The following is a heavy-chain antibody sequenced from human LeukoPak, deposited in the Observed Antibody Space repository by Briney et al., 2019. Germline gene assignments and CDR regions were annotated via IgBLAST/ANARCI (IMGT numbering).Heavy chain of an antibody. CDR2: IYSGGST. Sequence: GGSLRLSCAASGFTVSTNYMTWVRQAPGKGLEWVSVIYSGGSTYYADSVKGRFTISRDNLKNTLYLQMNSLRAEDTAVYYCARSSELSAPLVFDYWGQGTLVTVSS. D-gene: IGHD3-16*02. V-gene: IGHV3-66*01. CDR1: GFTVSTNY. J-gene: IGHJ4*02. CDR3: ARSSELSAPLVFDY.